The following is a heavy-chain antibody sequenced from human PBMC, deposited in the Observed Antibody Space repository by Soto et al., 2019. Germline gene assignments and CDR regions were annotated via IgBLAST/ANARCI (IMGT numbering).Heavy chain of an antibody. Sequence: GASVKVSCKASGYTFTSYYMHWVRQAPGQGLEWMGIINPSGGSTSYAQKFQGRVTMTRDTSTSTVYMELSSLRSEDTAGYYCARVNQLTRTGELYFDYWGQGTLVTVSS. V-gene: IGHV1-46*01. CDR1: GYTFTSYY. J-gene: IGHJ4*02. D-gene: IGHD1-7*01. CDR3: ARVNQLTRTGELYFDY. CDR2: INPSGGST.